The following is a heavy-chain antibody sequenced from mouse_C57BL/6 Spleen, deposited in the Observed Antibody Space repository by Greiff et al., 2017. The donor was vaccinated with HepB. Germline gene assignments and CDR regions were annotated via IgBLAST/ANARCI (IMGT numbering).Heavy chain of an antibody. J-gene: IGHJ2*01. D-gene: IGHD3-3*01. CDR1: GYAFSSSW. CDR3: ARRTVYYFDY. V-gene: IGHV1-82*01. CDR2: IYPGDGDT. Sequence: VQRVESGPELVKPGASVKISCKASGYAFSSSWMNWVKQRPGKGLEWIGRIYPGDGDTNYNGKFKGKATLTADKSSSTAYMQLSSLTSEDSAVYFCARRTVYYFDYWGQGTTLTVSS.